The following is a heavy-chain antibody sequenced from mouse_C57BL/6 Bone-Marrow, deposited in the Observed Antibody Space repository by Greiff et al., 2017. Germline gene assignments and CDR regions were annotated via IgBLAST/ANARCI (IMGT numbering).Heavy chain of an antibody. CDR2: ISGGGGNT. CDR3: ARLRAWFAY. V-gene: IGHV5-9*01. Sequence: DVKLVESGGGLVKPGGSLKLSCAASGFTFSSYTMSWVRQTPETRLEWVATISGGGGNTYYPDSVKGRFTISRDNAKNTLYLQMSSLRSEDTALYSCARLRAWFAYWGQGTLVTVSA. D-gene: IGHD1-1*01. J-gene: IGHJ3*01. CDR1: GFTFSSYT.